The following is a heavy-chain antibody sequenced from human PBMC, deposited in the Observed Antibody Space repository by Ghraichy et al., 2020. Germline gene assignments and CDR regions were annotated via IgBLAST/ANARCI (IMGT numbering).Heavy chain of an antibody. V-gene: IGHV3-33*01. CDR3: ARGEAHYFDY. Sequence: GSLRLSCAASGFTFSSYGMHWVRQAPGKGLGWVAVIWYDGSNKYYADSVKGRFTISRDNSKNTLYLQMNSLRAEDTAVYYCARGEAHYFDYWGQGTLVTVSS. J-gene: IGHJ4*02. CDR1: GFTFSSYG. D-gene: IGHD3-16*01. CDR2: IWYDGSNK.